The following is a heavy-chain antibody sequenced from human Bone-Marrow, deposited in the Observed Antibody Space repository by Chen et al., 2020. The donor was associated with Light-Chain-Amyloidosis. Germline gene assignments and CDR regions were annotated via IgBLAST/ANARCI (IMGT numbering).Heavy chain of an antibody. J-gene: IGHJ5*02. CDR3: ARDVTRDYGEGYRGWFDP. CDR2: VYYTGTT. V-gene: IGHV4-39*07. Sequence: QLQLQESGPGQVKALETLSLTCIVSGDSINSRNHCWGWIRQPPGTGLEWIGSVYYTGTTYYNPSLKSRVTMSIDMSKNQFTLQLTSVTAADTAFYYCARDVTRDYGEGYRGWFDPWGQGTQVIVST. CDR1: GDSINSRNHC. D-gene: IGHD4-17*01.